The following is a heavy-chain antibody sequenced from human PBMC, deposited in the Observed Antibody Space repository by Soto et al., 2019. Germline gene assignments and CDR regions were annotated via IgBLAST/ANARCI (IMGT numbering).Heavy chain of an antibody. J-gene: IGHJ5*02. V-gene: IGHV3-33*06. CDR1: GFTFHTYG. CDR3: AKAEVEGYYDFWSGYSGNWFDP. Sequence: GGSLRLSCAASGFTFHTYGMHWVRQIPGKGLQWVAIMWYDGSIKYYADSVKGRFTISRDNSKNTLYLQMNSLRAEDTAVYYCAKAEVEGYYDFWSGYSGNWFDPWGQGTLVTVSS. CDR2: MWYDGSIK. D-gene: IGHD3-3*01.